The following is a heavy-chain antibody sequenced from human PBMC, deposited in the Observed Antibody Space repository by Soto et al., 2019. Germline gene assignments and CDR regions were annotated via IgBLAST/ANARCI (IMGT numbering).Heavy chain of an antibody. J-gene: IGHJ4*02. Sequence: GGSLRLSCAASGFAFSAYAMTWVRQAPGKGLEWVSDISDSDGGTHYADSVKGRFTISRDNAKDTLYLQMDRLRVEDAAVYYCAKGRTFFDFWGQGTLVTVSS. CDR1: GFAFSAYA. V-gene: IGHV3-23*01. CDR3: AKGRTFFDF. CDR2: ISDSDGGT.